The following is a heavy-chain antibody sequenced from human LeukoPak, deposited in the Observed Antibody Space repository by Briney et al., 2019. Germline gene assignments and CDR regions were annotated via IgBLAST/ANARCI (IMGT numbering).Heavy chain of an antibody. CDR2: FDPEDGET. Sequence: ASVKVSCKVSGYTLTELSMHWVRQAPGKGLEWMGGFDPEDGETIYAQKFQDRVTITEDTSTDTAYMELSSLRSENTAVYYFALDRDLYRASAFDIWGQGTMVTVSS. J-gene: IGHJ3*02. V-gene: IGHV1-24*01. CDR1: GYTLTELS. D-gene: IGHD3-10*01. CDR3: ALDRDLYRASAFDI.